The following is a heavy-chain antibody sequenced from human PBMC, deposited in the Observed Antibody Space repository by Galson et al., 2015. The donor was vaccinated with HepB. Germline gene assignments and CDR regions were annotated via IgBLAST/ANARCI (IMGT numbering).Heavy chain of an antibody. CDR1: GFTFSGYA. CDR3: ARDAPDYDSSGYYGNWFDP. D-gene: IGHD3-22*01. Sequence: SLRLSCAASGFTFSGYAMHWVRQAPGKGLEWVAVISYDGSNKYYADSVKGRFTISRDNSKNTLYLQMNSLRAEDTAVYYCARDAPDYDSSGYYGNWFDPWGQGTLVTVSS. V-gene: IGHV3-30-3*01. J-gene: IGHJ5*02. CDR2: ISYDGSNK.